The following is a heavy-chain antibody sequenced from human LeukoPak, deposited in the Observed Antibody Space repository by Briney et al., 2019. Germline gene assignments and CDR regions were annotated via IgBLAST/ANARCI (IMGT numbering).Heavy chain of an antibody. CDR2: ISSSSGTK. J-gene: IGHJ4*02. D-gene: IGHD5-24*01. CDR3: AREGGYNDFDN. V-gene: IGHV3-48*03. CDR1: GLTFSNYE. Sequence: GDSLRLSCAASGLTFSNYEMNWVRQAPGKGLEWVSYISSSSGTKYYADSVKGRFSISRDNAKNSLYLQMNSLRGDDTAVYYCAREGGYNDFDNWGQGTLVTVSS.